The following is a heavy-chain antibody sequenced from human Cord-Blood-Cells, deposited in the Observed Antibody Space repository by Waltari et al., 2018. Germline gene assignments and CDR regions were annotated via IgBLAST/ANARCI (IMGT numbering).Heavy chain of an antibody. CDR3: ASSSGIAAADAFDI. V-gene: IGHV4-34*01. Sequence: QVQLQQWGAGLLKPSETLSLTCAVYGWSFSGYYWSWIRQPPGKGLEWIGEINHSGSTNYNPSLKSRVTISVDTSKNQFSLKLSSVTAADTAVYYCASSSGIAAADAFDIWGQGTMVTVSS. J-gene: IGHJ3*02. CDR2: INHSGST. CDR1: GWSFSGYY. D-gene: IGHD6-13*01.